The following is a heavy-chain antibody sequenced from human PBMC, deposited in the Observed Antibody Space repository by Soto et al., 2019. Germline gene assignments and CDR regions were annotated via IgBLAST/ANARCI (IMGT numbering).Heavy chain of an antibody. J-gene: IGHJ4*02. Sequence: PSETLSLTCAVSGGSISSGGYSWSWIRQPPGKGLEWIGYIYHSGSTYYNPSLKSRVTISVDRSKNQFSLELSSVTAADTAVYYCARGRSDMTTVPGYFDYWGQGTLVTVSS. CDR1: GGSISSGGYS. CDR2: IYHSGST. D-gene: IGHD4-17*01. V-gene: IGHV4-30-2*01. CDR3: ARGRSDMTTVPGYFDY.